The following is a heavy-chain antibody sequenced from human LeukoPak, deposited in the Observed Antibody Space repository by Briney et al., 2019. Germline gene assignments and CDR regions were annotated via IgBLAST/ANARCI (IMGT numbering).Heavy chain of an antibody. Sequence: GGSLRLSCAASGFTFSDYYMTWIRQAPGKGLEWVSYISSSSSYTEYADSVKGRFTISRDNSKNTLYLQMNSLRAEDTAVYYCAKQDIRSSAWYDWGQGTLVTVPS. V-gene: IGHV3-11*03. CDR1: GFTFSDYY. CDR3: AKQDIRSSAWYD. J-gene: IGHJ4*02. D-gene: IGHD6-19*01. CDR2: ISSSSSYT.